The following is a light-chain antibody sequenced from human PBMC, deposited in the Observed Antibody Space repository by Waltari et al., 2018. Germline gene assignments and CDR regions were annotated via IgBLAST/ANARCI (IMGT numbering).Light chain of an antibody. J-gene: IGKJ1*01. V-gene: IGKV3-15*01. CDR2: GAS. Sequence: DILMTQSPATLSVSPGERATLSCRASQSVSSNLAWYQQKPGQAPRLLIYGASTRATGIPARFSGSGSGTECTLTISRLQSEDFAVYYCQQYNNWPTFGQGTKVEIE. CDR1: QSVSSN. CDR3: QQYNNWPT.